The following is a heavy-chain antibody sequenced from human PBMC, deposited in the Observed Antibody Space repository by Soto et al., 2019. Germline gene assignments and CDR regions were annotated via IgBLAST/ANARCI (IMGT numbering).Heavy chain of an antibody. D-gene: IGHD3-10*01. CDR1: GGSIDNYY. CDR3: ARGLRRGVIVWFDP. CDR2: IYISGST. Sequence: QVQLQESGPGLVKPSETLSLTCTVSGGSIDNYYWSWIRQPAGKGLEWIGRIYISGSTNYNPSLKSRVAMSVDTSKIQFSLKLSSVTAADTAVYYCARGLRRGVIVWFDPWGQGTLVTVSS. J-gene: IGHJ5*02. V-gene: IGHV4-4*07.